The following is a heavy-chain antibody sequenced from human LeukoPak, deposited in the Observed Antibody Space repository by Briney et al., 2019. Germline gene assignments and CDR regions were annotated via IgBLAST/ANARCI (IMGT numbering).Heavy chain of an antibody. V-gene: IGHV4-30-2*01. D-gene: IGHD3-9*01. J-gene: IGHJ4*02. CDR1: GGSISSGGYS. CDR3: ARVAQLRYFDWLSAPYFGY. Sequence: SQTLSLTCAVSGGSISSGGYSWSWIRQPPGKGLEWIGYIYHSGSTYYNPSLKSRVTISVDRSKNQFSLKLSSVTAADTAVYYCARVAQLRYFDWLSAPYFGYWGQGTLVTVSS. CDR2: IYHSGST.